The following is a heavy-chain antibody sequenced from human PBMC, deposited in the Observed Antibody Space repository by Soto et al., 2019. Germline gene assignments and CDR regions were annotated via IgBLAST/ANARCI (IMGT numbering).Heavy chain of an antibody. D-gene: IGHD1-1*01. J-gene: IGHJ6*02. Sequence: SVKVSCKASGGTFSSYAISWVRQAPGQGLEWMGGIIPIFGTANYAQKFQGRVTITADESTSTASMELSSLRSEDTAVYYCATSNGSAYYYGMDVWGQGTTVTVSS. CDR2: IIPIFGTA. V-gene: IGHV1-69*13. CDR3: ATSNGSAYYYGMDV. CDR1: GGTFSSYA.